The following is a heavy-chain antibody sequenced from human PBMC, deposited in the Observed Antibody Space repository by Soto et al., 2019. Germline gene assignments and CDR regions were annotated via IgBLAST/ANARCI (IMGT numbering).Heavy chain of an antibody. Sequence: SGPTLVNPTQTLTLTCTFSGFSLSTSGVGVGWIRQPPGKALEWLALIYWDDDKRYSPSLKSRLTITKDTSKNQVVLTMTNMDPVDTATYYCAHWGPITADPKHRNWFDPWGQGTLVTVSS. D-gene: IGHD3-10*01. CDR1: GFSLSTSGVG. CDR3: AHWGPITADPKHRNWFDP. V-gene: IGHV2-5*02. J-gene: IGHJ5*02. CDR2: IYWDDDK.